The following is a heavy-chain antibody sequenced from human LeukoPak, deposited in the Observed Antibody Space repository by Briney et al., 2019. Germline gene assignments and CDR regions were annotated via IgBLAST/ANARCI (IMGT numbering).Heavy chain of an antibody. V-gene: IGHV3-11*05. Sequence: GGSLRLSCAASGFTFSDYYMSWIRQAPGKGLEWGSYISSSSSYTNYADSVKGRFTISRDNAKNSLYLQMNSLRAEDTAVYYCAREETSDTAMVGYFDYCGQGTLVTVSS. CDR1: GFTFSDYY. D-gene: IGHD5-18*01. CDR2: ISSSSSYT. J-gene: IGHJ4*02. CDR3: AREETSDTAMVGYFDY.